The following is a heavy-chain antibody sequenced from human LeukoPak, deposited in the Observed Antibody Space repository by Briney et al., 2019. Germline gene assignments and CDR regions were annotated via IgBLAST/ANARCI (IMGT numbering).Heavy chain of an antibody. D-gene: IGHD6-19*01. Sequence: PGGSLRLSCAASGFSFSDAWMNWVRQAPGKGLEWVGHIRSKADGGTPDYIAPVKGRFTISRDDSKDTLYLQMNSLRAEDTAVYYCAKGQHSSGWYIPYYFDYWGQGTLVTVSS. V-gene: IGHV3-15*07. CDR2: IRSKADGGTP. CDR1: GFSFSDAW. CDR3: AKGQHSSGWYIPYYFDY. J-gene: IGHJ4*02.